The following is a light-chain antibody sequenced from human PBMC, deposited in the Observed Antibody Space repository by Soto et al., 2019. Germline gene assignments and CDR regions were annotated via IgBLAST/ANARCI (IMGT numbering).Light chain of an antibody. CDR1: QDIRNF. CDR3: QQYEKLPLT. J-gene: IGKJ4*01. CDR2: DAS. V-gene: IGKV1-33*01. Sequence: DIPMTQSPSSLSASVGDRVTITCQASQDIRNFLNWYQQTPGKAPKLVFYDASTLQTGVPSRFRGSGSGTDFTFTIASLQPEDFGTDFCQQYEKLPLTFGGGTTVEIK.